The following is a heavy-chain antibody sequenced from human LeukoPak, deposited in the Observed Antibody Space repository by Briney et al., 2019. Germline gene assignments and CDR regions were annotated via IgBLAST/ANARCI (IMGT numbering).Heavy chain of an antibody. D-gene: IGHD2-2*01. CDR1: GGSISSYY. CDR3: ARGSYHRDYFDY. Sequence: SETLSLTCTVSGGSISSYYWSWIRQPPGKGLEWIGYIYYSGSTNYNPSPKSRVTISVDTSKNQFSLKLSSVTAADTAVYYCARGSYHRDYFDYWGQGTLVTVSS. J-gene: IGHJ4*02. CDR2: IYYSGST. V-gene: IGHV4-59*01.